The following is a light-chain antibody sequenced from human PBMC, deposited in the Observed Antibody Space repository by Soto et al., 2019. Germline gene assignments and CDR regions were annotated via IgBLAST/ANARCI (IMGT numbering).Light chain of an antibody. Sequence: DIVLTQSPATLSLSPGERATVSCRASQSVYSLLAWFQQKPGQVPRLLIYEAATSATGIPARFSGSGYGTDFTLTISSLEPEDFAVYFCQQRANLWTFGQGTRVQIK. CDR1: QSVYSL. J-gene: IGKJ1*01. CDR2: EAA. V-gene: IGKV3-11*01. CDR3: QQRANLWT.